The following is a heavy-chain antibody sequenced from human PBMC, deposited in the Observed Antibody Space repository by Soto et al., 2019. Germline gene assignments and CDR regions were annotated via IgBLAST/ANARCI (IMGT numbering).Heavy chain of an antibody. V-gene: IGHV1-46*01. CDR2: INPSGGST. CDR1: GYTFTSYY. Sequence: GASVKVSCKASGYTFTSYYMHWVRQAPGQGLEWVGIINPSGGSTSYAQKFQGRVTMTRDTSTSTVYMELSSLRSEDTAVYYCARVGILEWFWFDPWGQGTLVTVSS. J-gene: IGHJ5*02. D-gene: IGHD3-3*01. CDR3: ARVGILEWFWFDP.